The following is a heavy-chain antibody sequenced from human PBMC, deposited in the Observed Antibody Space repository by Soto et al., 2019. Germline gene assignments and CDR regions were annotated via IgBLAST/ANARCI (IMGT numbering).Heavy chain of an antibody. D-gene: IGHD6-25*01. J-gene: IGHJ4*02. CDR3: ARGRLSGGGFDN. Sequence: EVQLVESGGGLVQPGGSLRLSCAASGFNVNSNYMPWVRQAPGKGLEWVSVIYSGGGIDYADFVKDRFTISRHNAENTLFLQMSSLRAEDTAVYYCARGRLSGGGFDNWGQGTLVTVSS. V-gene: IGHV3-53*04. CDR2: IYSGGGI. CDR1: GFNVNSNY.